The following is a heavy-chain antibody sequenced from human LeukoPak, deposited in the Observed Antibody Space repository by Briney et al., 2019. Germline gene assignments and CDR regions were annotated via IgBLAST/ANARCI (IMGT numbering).Heavy chain of an antibody. CDR2: IYSGGST. V-gene: IGHV3-53*01. Sequence: PGGSLVLSCAASGFTLKSNYMRWVRPAPGKGLEGGSVIYSGGSTYYPDPVKGRVTISRDNSKNTLYLQMNSLRAEDTAVYYCGAMIVVVPWAFDIWGQGTMVTVSS. J-gene: IGHJ3*02. CDR1: GFTLKSNY. CDR3: GAMIVVVPWAFDI. D-gene: IGHD3-22*01.